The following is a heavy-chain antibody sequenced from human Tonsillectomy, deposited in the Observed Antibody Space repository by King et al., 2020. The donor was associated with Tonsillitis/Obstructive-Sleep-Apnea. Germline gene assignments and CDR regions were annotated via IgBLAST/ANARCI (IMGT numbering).Heavy chain of an antibody. Sequence: DQLVQSGSELKKPGASVKVSCKASGYTFTKYAMNWVRQAPGQGLEWMGWINTNTGNPTYGQGFTGRFVFSLDTSVSTAYVQISSLKGEDTAVYYCARPRPIGQGSYYFYGLDVWGQGTTVTVSS. CDR3: ARPRPIGQGSYYFYGLDV. CDR1: GYTFTKYA. CDR2: INTNTGNP. J-gene: IGHJ6*02. V-gene: IGHV7-4-1*02.